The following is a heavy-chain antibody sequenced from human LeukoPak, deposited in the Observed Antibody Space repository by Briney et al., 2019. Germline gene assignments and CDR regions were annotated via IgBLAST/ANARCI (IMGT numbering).Heavy chain of an antibody. CDR1: GGSFSGYY. CDR3: ARVRYFGKILRYYYYMDV. CDR2: INHSGST. J-gene: IGHJ6*03. Sequence: SETLSLTCAVYGGSFSGYYWSWIRQPPGTGLEWIGEINHSGSTNYNPSLKSLVTISVDTSKNQFSLKLSSVTAADTAVYYCARVRYFGKILRYYYYMDVWGKGTTVTISS. D-gene: IGHD3-10*01. V-gene: IGHV4-34*01.